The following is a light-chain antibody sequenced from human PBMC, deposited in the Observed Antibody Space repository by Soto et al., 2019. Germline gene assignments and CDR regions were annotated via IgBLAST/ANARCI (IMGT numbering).Light chain of an antibody. CDR3: QHRMNWPLT. CDR1: QSVSSSY. Sequence: EIVLTQSPGTLSLSPGERDTLSCRASQSVSSSYLAWYQQKPGQAPRLLIYGASSRATGIPDRFSGSGSGTDFTLTISSLEPEDFAVYYCQHRMNWPLTFGQGTRLEIK. V-gene: IGKV3D-20*02. CDR2: GAS. J-gene: IGKJ5*01.